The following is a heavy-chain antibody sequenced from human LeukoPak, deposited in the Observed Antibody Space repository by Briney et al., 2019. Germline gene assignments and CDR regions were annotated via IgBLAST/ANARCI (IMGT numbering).Heavy chain of an antibody. CDR1: GYTFTGYY. V-gene: IGHV1-46*01. J-gene: IGHJ5*02. Sequence: ASVKVSCKASGYTFTGYYMHWVRQAPGQGLEWMGIINPSGGSTSYAQKFQGRVTMTRDMSTSTVYMELSSLRSDDTAVYYCARDRVTMVRGVIIRDNKPKTWFDPWGLGTLVTVSS. D-gene: IGHD3-10*01. CDR2: INPSGGST. CDR3: ARDRVTMVRGVIIRDNKPKTWFDP.